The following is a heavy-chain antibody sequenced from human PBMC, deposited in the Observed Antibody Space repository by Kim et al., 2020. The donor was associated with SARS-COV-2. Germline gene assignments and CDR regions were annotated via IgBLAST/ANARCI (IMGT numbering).Heavy chain of an antibody. Sequence: LGTANYAQKFQGRVTITADESTSTAYMELSSLRSEDTAVYYCARLRIAAAWGQGTLVTVSS. D-gene: IGHD6-13*01. CDR2: LGTA. J-gene: IGHJ5*02. V-gene: IGHV1-69*01. CDR3: ARLRIAAA.